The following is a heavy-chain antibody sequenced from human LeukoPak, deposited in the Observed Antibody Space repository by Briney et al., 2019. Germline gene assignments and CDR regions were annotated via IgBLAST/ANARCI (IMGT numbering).Heavy chain of an antibody. CDR2: MYYTGTT. D-gene: IGHD3-10*01. J-gene: IGHJ5*02. Sequence: PSETLSLTCSVSGDSITGNYWSWIQQTLGKGLEWIGYMYYTGTTDYNPSLKSRGTISLDTSRNQFSLSLSSVTAADTAIYYCARLHFARAEEFDPWGQGILVTVSS. CDR3: ARLHFARAEEFDP. V-gene: IGHV4-59*08. CDR1: GDSITGNY.